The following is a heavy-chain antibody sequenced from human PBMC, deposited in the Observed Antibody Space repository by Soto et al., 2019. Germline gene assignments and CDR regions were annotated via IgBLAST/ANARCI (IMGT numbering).Heavy chain of an antibody. CDR1: GYTFTGYY. V-gene: IGHV1-2*04. Sequence: GASVKVSCKASGYTFTGYYMHWARQAPGQGLEWMGWINPNSGGTNYAQKFQGWVTMTRDTSISTAYMEVGRLRSDDTAVYYCARGCSSTSCHSLYGMDVWGQGTTDTVSS. J-gene: IGHJ6*02. CDR2: INPNSGGT. CDR3: ARGCSSTSCHSLYGMDV. D-gene: IGHD2-2*01.